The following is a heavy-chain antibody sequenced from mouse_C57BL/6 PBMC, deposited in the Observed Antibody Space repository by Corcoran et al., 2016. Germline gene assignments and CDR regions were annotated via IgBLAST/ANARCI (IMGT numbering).Heavy chain of an antibody. CDR3: ARPRSSYGYFDV. Sequence: QIQLVQSGPELKKPGETVKISCKASGYTFTTYGMSWVKQAPGKGLKWMGWINTYSGVPTYADDFKGRFAFSLETSASTAYLQINNLKNEDTATYFCARPRSSYGYFDVWGTGTTVTVSS. D-gene: IGHD1-1*01. J-gene: IGHJ1*03. CDR2: INTYSGVP. V-gene: IGHV9-3*01. CDR1: GYTFTTYG.